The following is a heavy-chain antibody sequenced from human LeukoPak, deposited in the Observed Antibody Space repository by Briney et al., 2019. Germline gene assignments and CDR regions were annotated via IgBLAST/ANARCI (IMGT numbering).Heavy chain of an antibody. J-gene: IGHJ3*02. CDR1: GYTFTDYY. D-gene: IGHD3-10*01. Sequence: ASVKVSCKASGYTFTDYYIQWMRQAPGQGLEWMGWINPKSGGTNYAQKFQGRVTMTRDTSISTAYMDMSSLRSDDTAVYYCARNLWFGESSDAFDMWGQGTMVTVSS. CDR3: ARNLWFGESSDAFDM. CDR2: INPKSGGT. V-gene: IGHV1-2*02.